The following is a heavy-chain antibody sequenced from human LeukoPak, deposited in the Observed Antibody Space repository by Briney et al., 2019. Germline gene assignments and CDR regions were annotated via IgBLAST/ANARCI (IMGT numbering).Heavy chain of an antibody. V-gene: IGHV4-39*01. Sequence: PSETLPLTCTVSGGSISSSSYYWGWIRQPPGKGLEWIGSIYYSGSTYYNPSLKSRVTISVDTSKNQFSLKLSSVTAADTAVYYCARMYSGSYLNHYYYYYYMDVWGKGTTVTVSS. J-gene: IGHJ6*03. CDR2: IYYSGST. CDR3: ARMYSGSYLNHYYYYYYMDV. D-gene: IGHD1-26*01. CDR1: GGSISSSSYY.